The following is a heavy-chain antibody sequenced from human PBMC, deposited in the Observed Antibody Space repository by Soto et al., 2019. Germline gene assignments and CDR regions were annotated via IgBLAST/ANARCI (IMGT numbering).Heavy chain of an antibody. V-gene: IGHV1-8*01. Sequence: ASVKVSCKASGYTFTSYDINWVRQATGQGLEWMGWMNPNSGNTGYAQKFQGRVTMTRNTSISTAYMELSSLRSEDTAVYYCARVPEEDFYYYYYYMDVWGKGTTVTVSS. CDR2: MNPNSGNT. CDR3: ARVPEEDFYYYYYYMDV. J-gene: IGHJ6*03. CDR1: GYTFTSYD.